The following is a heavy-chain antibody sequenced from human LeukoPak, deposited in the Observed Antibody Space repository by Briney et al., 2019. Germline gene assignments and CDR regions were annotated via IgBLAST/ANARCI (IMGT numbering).Heavy chain of an antibody. CDR2: IYPGDSDT. V-gene: IGHV5-51*01. D-gene: IGHD6-19*01. Sequence: GESLKISCKGSGYSFTSYWIGWVRQMRGKGLEWMGIIYPGDSDTRYSPSFQGQVTISADKSISTAYLQWSSLKASDTAMYYCASPGGSSGWNYDAFDIWGQGTMVTVSS. CDR1: GYSFTSYW. J-gene: IGHJ3*02. CDR3: ASPGGSSGWNYDAFDI.